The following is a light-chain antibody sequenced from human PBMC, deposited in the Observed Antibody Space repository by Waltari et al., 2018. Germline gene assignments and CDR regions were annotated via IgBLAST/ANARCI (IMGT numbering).Light chain of an antibody. J-gene: IGLJ2*01. Sequence: QSALAQPASVSGSPGQSITISCTGTDSDIGAYNYVSWYQQHPGIAPKLLLYDVSDQHSGVSDRFSGSKSGKTASLTISGLQPEDAADYYCSSYTRRNTVIFGGGTKLTVV. CDR2: DVS. CDR3: SSYTRRNTVI. V-gene: IGLV2-14*03. CDR1: DSDIGAYNY.